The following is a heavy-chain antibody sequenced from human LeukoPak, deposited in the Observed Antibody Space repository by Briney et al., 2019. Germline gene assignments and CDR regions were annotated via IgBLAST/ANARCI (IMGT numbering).Heavy chain of an antibody. CDR1: GFTFSSYG. D-gene: IGHD3-10*01. CDR3: AKDRATYYSGGFDY. Sequence: HAGGSLRLSCAASGFTFSSYGMHWVRQAPGKGLEWVAVISYDGSNKYYADSVKGRFTISRDNSKNTLYLQMNSLRAEDTAVYFCAKDRATYYSGGFDYWGQGTLLTVSS. V-gene: IGHV3-30*18. CDR2: ISYDGSNK. J-gene: IGHJ4*02.